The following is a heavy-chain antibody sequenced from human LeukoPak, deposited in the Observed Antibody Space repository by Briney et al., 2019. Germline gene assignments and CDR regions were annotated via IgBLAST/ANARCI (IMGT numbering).Heavy chain of an antibody. CDR1: GGTFSSYA. CDR3: ALGATYYYYGMDV. CDR2: IIPILGIA. Sequence: SVKVSCKASGGTFSSYAIIWVRQAPGQGLEWMGRIIPILGIANYAQKFQGRVTITADKSTSTAYMELSSLRSEDTAVYYCALGATYYYYGMDVWGQGTTVTVSS. J-gene: IGHJ6*02. V-gene: IGHV1-69*04. D-gene: IGHD1-26*01.